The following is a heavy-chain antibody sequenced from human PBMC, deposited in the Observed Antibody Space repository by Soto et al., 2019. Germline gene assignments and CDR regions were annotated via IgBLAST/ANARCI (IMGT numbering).Heavy chain of an antibody. CDR1: GFTFSDYY. Sequence: GGSLRLSCAASGFTFSDYYMSWIRQAPGKGLEWVSYISSSGSTIYYADSVKGRLTISRDNAKNSLYLQMNSLRAEDTAVYYCARDKAYDYYGMDVWGQGTTVTVSS. J-gene: IGHJ6*02. CDR2: ISSSGSTI. CDR3: ARDKAYDYYGMDV. V-gene: IGHV3-11*01.